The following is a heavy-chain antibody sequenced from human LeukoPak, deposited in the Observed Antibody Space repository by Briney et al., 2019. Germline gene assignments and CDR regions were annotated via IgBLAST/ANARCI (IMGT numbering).Heavy chain of an antibody. D-gene: IGHD3-9*01. CDR3: ARDRDDILTGYYNDRNSKFDP. V-gene: IGHV4-39*07. CDR1: GGSISSSSYY. Sequence: SETLSLTCTVSGGSISSSSYYWGWIRQPPGKGLEWIGSIYYSGSTYYNPSLKSRVTISVDTSKNQFSLKLSSVTAADTAVYYCARDRDDILTGYYNDRNSKFDPWGQGTLVTVSS. CDR2: IYYSGST. J-gene: IGHJ5*02.